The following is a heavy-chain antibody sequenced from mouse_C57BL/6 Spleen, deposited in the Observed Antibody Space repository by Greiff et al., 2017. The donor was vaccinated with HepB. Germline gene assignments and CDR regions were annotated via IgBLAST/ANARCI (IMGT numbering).Heavy chain of an antibody. D-gene: IGHD2-4*01. CDR2: IWGDGST. CDR1: GFSLTSYG. J-gene: IGHJ4*01. CDR3: AKPVGLRREGAMDY. V-gene: IGHV2-3*01. Sequence: VKLMESGPGLVAPSQSLSITCTVSGFSLTSYGVSWVRQPPGKGLEWLGVIWGDGSTNYHSALISRLSISKDNSKSQVFLKLNSLQTDDTATYYCAKPVGLRREGAMDYWGQGTSVTVSS.